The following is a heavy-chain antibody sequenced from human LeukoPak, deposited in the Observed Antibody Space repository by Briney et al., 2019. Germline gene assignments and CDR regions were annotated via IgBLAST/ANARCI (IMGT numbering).Heavy chain of an antibody. J-gene: IGHJ3*02. CDR1: GFTFSSYW. D-gene: IGHD5-24*01. Sequence: GGSLRLSCAASGFTFSSYWMHWVRQAPGKGLVWVSRINSDGSSTSYADSVKGRFTISRDNAKNTLYLQMNSLRAEDTAVYYCARVPQWLAAFDIWGQGTMVTVSS. V-gene: IGHV3-74*01. CDR2: INSDGSST. CDR3: ARVPQWLAAFDI.